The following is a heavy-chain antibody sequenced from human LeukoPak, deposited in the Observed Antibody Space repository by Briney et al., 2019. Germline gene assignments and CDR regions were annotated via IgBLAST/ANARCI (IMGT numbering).Heavy chain of an antibody. V-gene: IGHV4-59*01. Sequence: PSETLSLTCTVSGGSTSRYYWSSVRQPPGKGLEWIGYIYYSGRTNYNRRLKSRVTISVDTSKNQFSLKLSAVTAADTAVYYCGRYYGRMDVWGKGTTVTVSS. CDR3: GRYYGRMDV. D-gene: IGHD2/OR15-2a*01. CDR2: IYYSGRT. CDR1: GGSTSRYY. J-gene: IGHJ6*03.